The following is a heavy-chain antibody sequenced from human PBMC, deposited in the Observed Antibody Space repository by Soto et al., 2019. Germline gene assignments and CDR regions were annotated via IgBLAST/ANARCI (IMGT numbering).Heavy chain of an antibody. D-gene: IGHD2-8*01. V-gene: IGHV3-21*01. CDR2: ISSSSSYI. CDR1: GFTFSSYS. J-gene: IGHJ4*02. Sequence: GGSLRLSCAASGFTFSSYSMNWVRQAPGKGLEWVSSISSSSSYIYYADSVKGRFTISRDNAKNSLYLQMNSLRAEDTAVYYCARGSIVLRVYAIDYWGQGTLVTVSS. CDR3: ARGSIVLRVYAIDY.